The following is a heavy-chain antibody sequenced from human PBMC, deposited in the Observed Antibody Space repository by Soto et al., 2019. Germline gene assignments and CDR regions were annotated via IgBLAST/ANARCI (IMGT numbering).Heavy chain of an antibody. J-gene: IGHJ4*02. V-gene: IGHV4-31*03. CDR3: ARCGLGVGATGEHFDY. Sequence: QVQLQESGPGLVKPSQTLSLTCTVSGGSISSGGYYWSWIRQHPGKGLEWIGYIYYSGSTYYNPALKSRVTLSVDTSKNQFSLKLSSVPAADTAVHYCARCGLGVGATGEHFDYWGQGTLVTVSS. D-gene: IGHD1-26*01. CDR1: GGSISSGGYY. CDR2: IYYSGST.